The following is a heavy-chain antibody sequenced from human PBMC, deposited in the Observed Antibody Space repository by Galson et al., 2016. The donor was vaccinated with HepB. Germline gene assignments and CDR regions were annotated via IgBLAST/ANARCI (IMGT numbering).Heavy chain of an antibody. J-gene: IGHJ4*02. CDR2: INSDDSDI. V-gene: IGHV3-74*03. Sequence: SLRLSCAASGFTFTKFWMHWFRQVPGKGPVWIARINSDDSDITHADSVKGRFTVSGDNAKNTVFLQMSSLRVEDTAVYYCARGHVANGHWGQGSMVIVSS. D-gene: IGHD2-21*01. CDR3: ARGHVANGH. CDR1: GFTFTKFW.